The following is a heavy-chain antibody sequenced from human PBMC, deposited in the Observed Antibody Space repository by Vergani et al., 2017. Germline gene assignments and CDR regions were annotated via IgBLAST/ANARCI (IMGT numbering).Heavy chain of an antibody. V-gene: IGHV3-23*01. Sequence: EVQLLESGGGLVQPGGSLRLSCAASGFTFSSYAMSWVRQAPGKGLEWVSAISGSGGSTYYADSVKGLFTISRDNSKNTLYLQMNSLRAEDTAVYYCAKASRWLQFNYYYYMDVWGKGTTVTVAS. CDR1: GFTFSSYA. D-gene: IGHD5-24*01. CDR2: ISGSGGST. J-gene: IGHJ6*03. CDR3: AKASRWLQFNYYYYMDV.